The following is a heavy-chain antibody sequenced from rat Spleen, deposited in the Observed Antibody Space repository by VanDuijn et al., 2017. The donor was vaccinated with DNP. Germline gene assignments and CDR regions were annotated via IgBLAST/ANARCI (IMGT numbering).Heavy chain of an antibody. CDR1: GCTFTTYY. J-gene: IGHJ3*01. D-gene: IGHD4-3*01. V-gene: IGHV1-43*01. Sequence: QVQLRQSGAEPAKPGSSVKISCKASGCTFTTYYITWIKQTTGQGLEYIGYINTGSGGTNYNEQFKGKATLTGGKSSSTAFMQLSSLTPDDSAVYYCARGSDGVWFVYWGQGTLVTVSS. CDR2: INTGSGGT. CDR3: ARGSDGVWFVY.